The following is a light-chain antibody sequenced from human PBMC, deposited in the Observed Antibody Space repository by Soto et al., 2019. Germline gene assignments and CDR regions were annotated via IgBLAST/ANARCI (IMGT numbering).Light chain of an antibody. CDR3: VAWDDSLNGPL. Sequence: QSALTQPPSASGSPGQSVTISCTGTTSDIGRYNYVSWYQQHPGTAPKLIIYEVRKRPSGVPDRFSASKSANSASLTVSGLQPEDEADYYCVAWDDSLNGPLFGGGTKLTVL. J-gene: IGLJ3*02. CDR2: EVR. V-gene: IGLV2-8*01. CDR1: TSDIGRYNY.